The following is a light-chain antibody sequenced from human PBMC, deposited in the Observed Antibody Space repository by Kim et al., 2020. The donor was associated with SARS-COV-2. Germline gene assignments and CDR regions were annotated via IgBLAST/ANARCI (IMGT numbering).Light chain of an antibody. CDR1: KLGDKY. V-gene: IGLV3-1*01. J-gene: IGLJ2*01. Sequence: SYELTQPPSVSVSPGQTTSITCSADKLGDKYACWYRQKPGQSPVLVIYQNGKRPSGIPERFSGSNSGNTATLTISGTQASDEADYYCQTWDSSTVVFGGG. CDR3: QTWDSSTVV. CDR2: QNG.